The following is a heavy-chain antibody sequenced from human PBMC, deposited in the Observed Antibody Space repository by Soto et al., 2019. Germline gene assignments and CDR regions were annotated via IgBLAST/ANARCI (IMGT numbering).Heavy chain of an antibody. V-gene: IGHV3-21*01. J-gene: IGHJ4*02. D-gene: IGHD3-3*01. CDR1: GFTFSSYS. Sequence: EVQLVESGGGLVKPGGSLRLSCAASGFTFSSYSMKWVRQAPGKGLEWVSSISSSSSYIYYADSVKGRFTISRDNAKNSLYLQMKSLRAEDTAVYYCARGPDYDFWSGTYYFDYWGQGTLVTVSS. CDR2: ISSSSSYI. CDR3: ARGPDYDFWSGTYYFDY.